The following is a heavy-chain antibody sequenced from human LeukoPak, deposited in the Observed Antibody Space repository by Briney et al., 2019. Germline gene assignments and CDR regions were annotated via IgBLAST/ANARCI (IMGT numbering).Heavy chain of an antibody. CDR2: INAGNGIT. V-gene: IGHV1-3*01. J-gene: IGHJ5*01. CDR3: ARGGGSSWFDS. CDR1: GYTFTRYT. D-gene: IGHD3-10*01. Sequence: ASVKVSCKASGYTFTRYTMHWVRQAPGQRLEWMGWINAGNGITKYSQKFQGRVTITRDTSASTVYMELSSLRSEDTAVYSCARGGGSSWFDSWGQGTLVTVSS.